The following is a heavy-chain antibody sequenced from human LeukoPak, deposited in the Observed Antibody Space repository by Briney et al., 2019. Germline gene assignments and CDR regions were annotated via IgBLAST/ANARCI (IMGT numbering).Heavy chain of an antibody. J-gene: IGHJ4*02. D-gene: IGHD6-13*01. Sequence: SETLSLTCAVYGGSFSGYYWSWIRQPPGKGLEWIGEINHSGSTNYNPSLKSRVTISVDTSKNQFSLKLSSVTAADTAVYYCARGEAAAGNYDYWGQGTLVTVSS. CDR1: GGSFSGYY. V-gene: IGHV4-34*01. CDR2: INHSGST. CDR3: ARGEAAAGNYDY.